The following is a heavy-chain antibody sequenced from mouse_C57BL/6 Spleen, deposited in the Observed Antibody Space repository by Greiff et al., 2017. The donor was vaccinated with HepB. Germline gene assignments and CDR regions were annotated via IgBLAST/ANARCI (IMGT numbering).Heavy chain of an antibody. CDR1: GFTFSDYG. V-gene: IGHV5-17*01. CDR3: ARTVDYYGYYAMDY. J-gene: IGHJ4*01. D-gene: IGHD1-1*01. CDR2: ISSGSSTI. Sequence: EVQLVESGGGLVKPGGSLKLSCAASGFTFSDYGMHWVRQAPEKGLEWVAYISSGSSTIYYADTVKGRFTISRDNAKNTLFLQMTSLRSEDTAMYYCARTVDYYGYYAMDYWGQGPSVTVSS.